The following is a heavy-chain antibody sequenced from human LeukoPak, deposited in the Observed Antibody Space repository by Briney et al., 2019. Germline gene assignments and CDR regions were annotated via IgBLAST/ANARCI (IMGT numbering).Heavy chain of an antibody. CDR2: ISYDGSNK. CDR3: ARETAGGDFDY. V-gene: IGHV3-30-3*01. D-gene: IGHD2-21*01. CDR1: GFTFSSYA. Sequence: GGSLRLSCAASGFTFSSYAMHWVRQAPGKGLEWVAVISYDGSNKYYADSVKGRFTISRDNSKNTLYLQMNSLRAEDTAVYYCARETAGGDFDYWGQGTLVTVSS. J-gene: IGHJ4*02.